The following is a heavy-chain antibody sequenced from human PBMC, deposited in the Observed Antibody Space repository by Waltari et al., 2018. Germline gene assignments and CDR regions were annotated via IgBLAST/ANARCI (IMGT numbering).Heavy chain of an antibody. CDR2: ISSRSHYI. CDR3: VSDLRESRYMNFYDQ. V-gene: IGHV3-21*02. CDR1: GFIFSVGP. Sequence: EVRLVESGGGLVRPGGYLRLPCVCPGFIFSVGPMAWVRQAPGKGLEWVSSISSRSHYIYYAEAVRGRFTISRDNARNSVYLQMDSLRVGDTALYYCVSDLRESRYMNFYDQWGLGTLVTVSS. J-gene: IGHJ4*02. D-gene: IGHD3-9*01.